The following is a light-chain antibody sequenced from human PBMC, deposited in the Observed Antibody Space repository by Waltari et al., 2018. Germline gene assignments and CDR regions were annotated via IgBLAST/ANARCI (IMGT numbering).Light chain of an antibody. Sequence: DIQMTQSPSSLSASVGDRVTVTCRASQSISTYLNWYQQKPGHAPKLLIYAASTLQSGVPSRFSGSGSGTDFTLTISSLQPEDFATYYCQESYNTPPTFGQGTKVEI. CDR2: AAS. J-gene: IGKJ1*01. CDR3: QESYNTPPT. CDR1: QSISTY. V-gene: IGKV1-39*01.